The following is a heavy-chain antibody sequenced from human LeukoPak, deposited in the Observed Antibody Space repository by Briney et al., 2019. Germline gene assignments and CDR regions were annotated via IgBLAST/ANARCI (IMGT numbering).Heavy chain of an antibody. CDR2: ISGSGGST. V-gene: IGHV3-23*01. Sequence: PGGSLRLSCAASGFTFSSYAMSWVRQAPGKGLEWVSAISGSGGSTYYIDSVRGRFTISRDNSKNTLYLQMNSLRAEDTAVYYCAKSAGDDYGDHGFDYWGQGTLVTVSS. D-gene: IGHD4-17*01. CDR3: AKSAGDDYGDHGFDY. CDR1: GFTFSSYA. J-gene: IGHJ4*02.